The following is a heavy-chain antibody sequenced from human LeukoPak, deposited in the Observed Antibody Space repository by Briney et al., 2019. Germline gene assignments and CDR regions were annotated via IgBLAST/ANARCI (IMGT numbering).Heavy chain of an antibody. V-gene: IGHV1-46*01. CDR1: GYTFTSYY. Sequence: ASVKVSCKASGYTFTSYYMHWVRQAPGQGLEWMGIINPTGGSTTYAQKFQGRVTMTRDTSTSTVYMELSSLRSEDTAVYYCAREGSGYTYGRGSYFDYWGQGILVTVSS. J-gene: IGHJ4*01. CDR3: AREGSGYTYGRGSYFDY. CDR2: INPTGGST. D-gene: IGHD5-18*01.